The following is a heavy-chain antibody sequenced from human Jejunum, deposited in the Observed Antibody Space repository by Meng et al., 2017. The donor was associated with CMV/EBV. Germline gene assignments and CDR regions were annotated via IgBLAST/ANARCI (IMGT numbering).Heavy chain of an antibody. J-gene: IGHJ4*02. CDR1: LSRSSSSGG. D-gene: IGHD3-3*01. V-gene: IGHV2-5*01. CDR3: AHMVLKSDFWWGYFDY. Sequence: LSRSSSSGGGGWVRQQPGRALEWRALIYWHNDTRYSPSLKSRLNITNDTSKTQVVPTLTNMDPVDTATYTCAHMVLKSDFWWGYFDYWGQGTLVTVSS. CDR2: IYWHNDT.